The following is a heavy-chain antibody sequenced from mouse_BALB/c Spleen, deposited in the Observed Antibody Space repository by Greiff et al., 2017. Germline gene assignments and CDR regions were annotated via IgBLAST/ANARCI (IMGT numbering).Heavy chain of an antibody. V-gene: IGHV1-5*01. Sequence: VQLQQSGTVLARPGASVKMSCEASGYTFTSYWMHWVKQRPGQGLEWIGAIYPGNSDTSYNQKFKGKAKLTAVTSTSTAYMELSSLTNEDSAVYYCTRHGTGFFDYWGQGTTLTVSS. CDR2: IYPGNSDT. CDR3: TRHGTGFFDY. D-gene: IGHD4-1*01. J-gene: IGHJ2*01. CDR1: GYTFTSYW.